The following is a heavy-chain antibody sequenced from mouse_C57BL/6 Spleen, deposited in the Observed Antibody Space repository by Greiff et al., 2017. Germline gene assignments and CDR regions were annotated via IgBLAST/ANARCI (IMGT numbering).Heavy chain of an antibody. D-gene: IGHD2-1*01. CDR1: GYTFTSYW. V-gene: IGHV1-64*01. CDR3: ARPYGNRYYAMDY. J-gene: IGHJ4*01. Sequence: VQLQQPGAELVKPGASVKLSCKASGYTFTSYWMHWVKQRPGQGLEWIGLIHPTSGSTNYNEKFKSKATLTVDKSSSTAYMQLSSLTSEDSAVYYCARPYGNRYYAMDYWGQGTSVTVSS. CDR2: IHPTSGST.